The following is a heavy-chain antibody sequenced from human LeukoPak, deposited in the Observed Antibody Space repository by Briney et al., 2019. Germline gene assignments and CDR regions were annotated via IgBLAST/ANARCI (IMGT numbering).Heavy chain of an antibody. Sequence: GGSLRLSCAASGFTFSSYTIHWVRQAPGKGLEWVSSISALSTYISYADSVKGRFTISRDNVEKSAYLELSGLTAHDTAIYYCARGGIAGRPVYYYYMDVWGKGITVTFSS. CDR3: ARGGIAGRPVYYYYMDV. D-gene: IGHD6-6*01. J-gene: IGHJ6*03. CDR2: ISALSTYI. CDR1: GFTFSSYT. V-gene: IGHV3-21*01.